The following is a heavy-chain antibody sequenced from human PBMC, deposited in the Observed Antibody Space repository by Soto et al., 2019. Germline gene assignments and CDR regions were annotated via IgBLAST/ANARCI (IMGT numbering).Heavy chain of an antibody. CDR1: GYSFTGYY. V-gene: IGHV1-2*02. J-gene: IGHJ5*02. D-gene: IGHD2-2*01. Sequence: GASVKVSCTSSGYSFTGYYMHWVRQAPGQGLEWMGWINPNSGGTNYAQKFQGRVTMTRDTSISTAYMELSRLRSDDTAVYYCARDGTRPLSRVGSINTKKNSFDPPGQGTLVTV. CDR3: ARDGTRPLSRVGSINTKKNSFDP. CDR2: INPNSGGT.